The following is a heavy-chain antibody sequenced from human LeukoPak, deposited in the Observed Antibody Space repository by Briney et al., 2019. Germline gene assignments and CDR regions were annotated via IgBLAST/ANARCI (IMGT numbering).Heavy chain of an antibody. CDR3: AGDSYCGGDCWGY. D-gene: IGHD2-21*02. J-gene: IGHJ4*02. CDR2: SHYSGNN. V-gene: IGHV4-59*01. CDR1: GGSISIYY. Sequence: SETLSLTCTISGGSISIYYWSWIRQPPGKGLEYIGFSHYSGNNNYNPSLKSRVTISVDTSKNQFSLKLRSLTAADTAVYFCAGDSYCGGDCWGYWGQGALVTVSS.